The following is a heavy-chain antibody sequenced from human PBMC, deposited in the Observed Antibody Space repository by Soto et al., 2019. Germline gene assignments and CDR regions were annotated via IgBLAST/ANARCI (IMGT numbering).Heavy chain of an antibody. CDR2: ISGSGGTT. CDR3: AKFFVETGSNSGWPWSFHY. V-gene: IGHV3-23*01. D-gene: IGHD6-25*01. J-gene: IGHJ4*02. CDR1: VFTFSNYA. Sequence: EVQLLESGGGLVQPGRSLRLSCAASVFTFSNYAMRWGRQAPGQGLDWVSAISGSGGTTYYADSVEGRFTISRDDSKNTLFVQMNSLRAEDAAVYYCAKFFVETGSNSGWPWSFHYWGQGTLVTVSS.